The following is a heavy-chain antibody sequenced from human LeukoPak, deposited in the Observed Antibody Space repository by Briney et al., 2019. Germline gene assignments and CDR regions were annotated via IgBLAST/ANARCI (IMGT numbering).Heavy chain of an antibody. CDR3: AKDRSSSWYHSYFDY. CDR1: GFTFSSYG. Sequence: GGSLRLSCAASGFTFSSYGMHWVRQAPGKGLEWVAVISYDGSNKYYADSVKGRFTISRDNSKNTLYLQMNSLRAEDTAVYYCAKDRSSSWYHSYFDYRGQGTLVTVSS. CDR2: ISYDGSNK. V-gene: IGHV3-30*18. J-gene: IGHJ4*02. D-gene: IGHD6-13*01.